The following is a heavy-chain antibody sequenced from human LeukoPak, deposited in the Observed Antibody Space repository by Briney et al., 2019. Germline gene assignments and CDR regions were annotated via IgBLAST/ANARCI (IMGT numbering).Heavy chain of an antibody. J-gene: IGHJ5*02. D-gene: IGHD4-11*01. CDR3: AKGPMTKLDP. CDR1: GFTLSSNY. Sequence: GGSLRLSCAASGFTLSSNYMNWVRQAPGKGLEWVSSINSSGGSTYYADSVKGRFTISRDNSKNTLDLQMNSLRAEDTAVYYCAKGPMTKLDPWGQGTLVTVSS. CDR2: INSSGGST. V-gene: IGHV3-23*01.